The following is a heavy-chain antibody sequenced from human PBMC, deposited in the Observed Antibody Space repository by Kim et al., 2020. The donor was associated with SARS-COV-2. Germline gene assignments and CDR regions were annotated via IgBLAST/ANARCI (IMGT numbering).Heavy chain of an antibody. Sequence: AQKLQSRVTRTTDTSTSTAYMEVRSLRSDDTAVYYCARDGPLSSSTADYWGQGTLVTVSS. D-gene: IGHD6-6*01. V-gene: IGHV1-18*01. J-gene: IGHJ4*02. CDR3: ARDGPLSSSTADY.